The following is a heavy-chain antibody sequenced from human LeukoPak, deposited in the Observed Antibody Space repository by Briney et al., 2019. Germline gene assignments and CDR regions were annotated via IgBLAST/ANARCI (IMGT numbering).Heavy chain of an antibody. V-gene: IGHV4-4*02. J-gene: IGHJ4*02. Sequence: PSGTLSLTCGVSGGSVSTMNWWSWVRQSPGKGLEWIGEIFHTGSTNYNPSLNSRVTISLDKSKNQFSLRLTSVTAADTAVYYCARFHYDERGFSYAQYYFDYWGQGILVTVSS. CDR1: GGSVSTMNW. D-gene: IGHD2-2*01. CDR2: IFHTGST. CDR3: ARFHYDERGFSYAQYYFDY.